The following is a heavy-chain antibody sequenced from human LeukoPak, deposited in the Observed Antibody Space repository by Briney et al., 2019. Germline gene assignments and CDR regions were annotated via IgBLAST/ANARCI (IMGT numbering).Heavy chain of an antibody. D-gene: IGHD3-10*01. CDR3: ARGPTPTGTEYYYYYYYMDV. CDR2: MNPNSGNT. Sequence: GASVKVSCKASGYTFTIYGITWVRQATGQGLEWMGWMNPNSGNTGYAQKFQGRVTMTRNTSISTAYMELSSLRSEDTAVYYCARGPTPTGTEYYYYYYYMDVWGKGTTVTISS. J-gene: IGHJ6*03. CDR1: GYTFTIYG. V-gene: IGHV1-8*02.